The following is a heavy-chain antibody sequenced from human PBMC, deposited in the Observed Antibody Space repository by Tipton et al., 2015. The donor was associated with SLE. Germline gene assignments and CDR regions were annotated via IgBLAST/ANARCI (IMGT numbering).Heavy chain of an antibody. CDR2: IVVGSGTT. CDR1: GFTFATSA. V-gene: IGHV1-58*02. D-gene: IGHD2-15*01. CDR3: AASGGSVGHFQD. Sequence: QLVQSGAEVKKPGTSVKVSCKASGFTFATSAIQWVRQARGQNLEWIGWIVVGSGTTNSAQKFQERVTITTDMSTGTAYMELSSLRSEDTAVYYCAASGGSVGHFQDWGQGTLVTVSS. J-gene: IGHJ1*01.